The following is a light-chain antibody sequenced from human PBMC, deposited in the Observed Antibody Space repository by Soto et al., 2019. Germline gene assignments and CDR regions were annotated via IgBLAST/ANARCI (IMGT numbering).Light chain of an antibody. Sequence: QSVLTQPASVSGSPGQSITISCTGTSGDVGGHNYVSWYQQHPGKAPKLIIYDVSNRPSGVSNRFSGSKSGNTASLIISVLQAEDEADYYCSSYTSSSTGVFGGGTKVTVL. V-gene: IGLV2-14*01. CDR2: DVS. J-gene: IGLJ3*02. CDR3: SSYTSSSTGV. CDR1: SGDVGGHNY.